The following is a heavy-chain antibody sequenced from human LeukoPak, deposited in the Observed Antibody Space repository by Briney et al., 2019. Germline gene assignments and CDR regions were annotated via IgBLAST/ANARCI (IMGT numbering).Heavy chain of an antibody. CDR3: ARDRETTSSGTFDY. J-gene: IGHJ4*02. CDR2: ISEDGINQ. D-gene: IGHD1-14*01. CDR1: GFTFSNYG. Sequence: GRSLRLSCAASGFTFSNYGLHCVRQAPGKGLEWVAGISEDGINQYYADSVKGRFTISRDNSNNTLFLRMNSLRPEDTAVYYCARDRETTSSGTFDYWGQGALVIVSS. V-gene: IGHV3-30*03.